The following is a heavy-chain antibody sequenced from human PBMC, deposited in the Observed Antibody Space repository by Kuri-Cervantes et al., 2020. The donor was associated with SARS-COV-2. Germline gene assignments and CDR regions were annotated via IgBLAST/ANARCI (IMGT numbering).Heavy chain of an antibody. Sequence: GESLKISCAASGFTFSSYGMHWVRQAPGQGLEWVSVISYDGSNKYYADSVNGRFTLSRDNSKNTLYLQMNSLRAEDTAVYYCAKDRNPSWIQAWFDYWGQGTLVTVSS. V-gene: IGHV3-30*18. CDR2: ISYDGSNK. J-gene: IGHJ4*02. CDR3: AKDRNPSWIQAWFDY. D-gene: IGHD5-18*01. CDR1: GFTFSSYG.